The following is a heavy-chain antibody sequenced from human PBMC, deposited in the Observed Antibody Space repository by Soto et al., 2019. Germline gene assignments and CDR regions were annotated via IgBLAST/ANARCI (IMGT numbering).Heavy chain of an antibody. CDR1: GGSISSGGYY. CDR3: ARGRRGSKWGPYYYYYGMDV. Sequence: TLSLTCTVSGGSISSGGYYWSWIRQHPGKGLEWIGYIYYSGTTYYNPSLKSRVTISVDTSKNQFSLKLSSATAADTAVYYCARGRRGSKWGPYYYYYGMDVWGQGTTVT. CDR2: IYYSGTT. D-gene: IGHD2-8*01. J-gene: IGHJ6*02. V-gene: IGHV4-31*03.